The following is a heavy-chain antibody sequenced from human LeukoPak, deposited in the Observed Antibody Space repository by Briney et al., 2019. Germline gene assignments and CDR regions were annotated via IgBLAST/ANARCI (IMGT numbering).Heavy chain of an antibody. CDR1: GSTFSNYW. V-gene: IGHV3-7*01. Sequence: LTGGSLRLSCAASGSTFSNYWMRWVRQAPGKGLEWVANIKQDGSEKYYVDSVKGRFTISRDNAKSSLYLQMNSLRADDTAVYYCARDGYSYAMDVCGQGTTVTVSS. CDR3: ARDGYSYAMDV. CDR2: IKQDGSEK. J-gene: IGHJ6*02.